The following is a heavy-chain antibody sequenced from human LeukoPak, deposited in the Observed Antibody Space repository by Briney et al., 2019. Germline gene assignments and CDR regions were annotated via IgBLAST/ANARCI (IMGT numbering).Heavy chain of an antibody. CDR3: YYYDSSGYSDFDY. CDR1: GFTFSSYA. D-gene: IGHD3-22*01. Sequence: GGSLRLSCAASGFTFSSYAMSWVRQAPGKGLELVSAISGSGGSTYYADSVKGRFTISRDNSKNTLYLQMNSLRAEDTAVYYPYYYDSSGYSDFDYWGQGTLVTVSS. J-gene: IGHJ4*02. CDR2: ISGSGGST. V-gene: IGHV3-23*01.